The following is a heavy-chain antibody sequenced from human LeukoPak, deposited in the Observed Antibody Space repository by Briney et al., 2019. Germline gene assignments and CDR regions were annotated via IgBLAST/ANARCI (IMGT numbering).Heavy chain of an antibody. V-gene: IGHV3-53*01. Sequence: GGSLRLSCAASGFTVSSNYMSWVRQAPGKGGEWVSVIYSGGSTYYADSVKGRFTISRGNSKNTLYLQMNSLRAEDTAVYYCARVVYYYYYMDVWGKGTTVTVSS. J-gene: IGHJ6*03. CDR2: IYSGGST. CDR1: GFTVSSNY. CDR3: ARVVYYYYYMDV.